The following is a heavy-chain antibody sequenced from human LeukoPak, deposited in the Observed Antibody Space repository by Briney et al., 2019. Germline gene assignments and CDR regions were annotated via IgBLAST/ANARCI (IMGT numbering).Heavy chain of an antibody. J-gene: IGHJ4*02. V-gene: IGHV3-53*01. CDR2: IYTGDTP. Sequence: GGSLTLSCVASGVTVSSNFITWVRQAPGKGLEWVSIIYTGDTPRYADSVKGRFTISRDNSKNSLYLQMNSLRAEDTAVYYCARDVDTAMVPDYWGQGTLVTVSS. CDR3: ARDVDTAMVPDY. CDR1: GVTVSSNF. D-gene: IGHD5-18*01.